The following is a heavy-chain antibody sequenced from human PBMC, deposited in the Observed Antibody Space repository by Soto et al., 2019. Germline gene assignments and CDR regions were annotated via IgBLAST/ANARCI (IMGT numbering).Heavy chain of an antibody. CDR1: GFTFSSYS. D-gene: IGHD3-22*01. Sequence: PGGSLRLSCAASGFTFSSYSMSWVRQAPGKGLEWVSAISGSGGSTYYADSVKGRFTISRDNFKNTLYLQMNSLRAEDTAVYYCAKGPYDSSGYYHDYWGQGTLVTVSS. V-gene: IGHV3-23*01. CDR3: AKGPYDSSGYYHDY. CDR2: ISGSGGST. J-gene: IGHJ4*02.